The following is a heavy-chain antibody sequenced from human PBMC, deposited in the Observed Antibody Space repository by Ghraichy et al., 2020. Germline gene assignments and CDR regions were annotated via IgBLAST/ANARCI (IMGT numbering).Heavy chain of an antibody. CDR2: INSIGTTT. D-gene: IGHD6-13*01. V-gene: IGHV3-48*03. Sequence: GGSLRLSCAASGFTFSSYEMNWVRQAPGKGLQWVSYINSIGTTTHYEDSVKGRFTISRDNDKKSRYLEMNSLRAEDTALYYCARVWQQVRAVWGQGTLVTVSS. CDR1: GFTFSSYE. J-gene: IGHJ4*02. CDR3: ARVWQQVRAV.